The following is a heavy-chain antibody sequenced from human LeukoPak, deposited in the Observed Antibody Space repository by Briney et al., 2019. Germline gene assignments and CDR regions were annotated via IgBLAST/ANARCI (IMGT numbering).Heavy chain of an antibody. CDR1: GFTFSSYG. J-gene: IGHJ1*01. Sequence: SGGSLRLSCAASGFTFSSYGMHWVRQAPGKGLEWVTFIRYDGTYKYYADSVKGRFTISRDNSKNTLYLQMNSLRAEDTAVYYCAKEGGSGSYPEYFQHWGQGTLVTVSS. V-gene: IGHV3-30*02. CDR2: IRYDGTYK. D-gene: IGHD1-26*01. CDR3: AKEGGSGSYPEYFQH.